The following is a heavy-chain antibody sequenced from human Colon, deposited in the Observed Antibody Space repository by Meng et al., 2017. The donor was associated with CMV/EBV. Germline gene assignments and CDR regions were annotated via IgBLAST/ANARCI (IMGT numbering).Heavy chain of an antibody. Sequence: GESLKISCVASGYTFSSYDMNWVRQAPGKGLEWVSTIAAITSSSDYISYGDSVKGRFIISRDNAKSSLFLQLDSLRAEDTAVYYCARGRFFDHWGQGTLVTVPS. CDR2: IAAITSSSDYI. CDR1: GYTFSSYD. D-gene: IGHD5-24*01. V-gene: IGHV3-21*01. J-gene: IGHJ4*02. CDR3: ARGRFFDH.